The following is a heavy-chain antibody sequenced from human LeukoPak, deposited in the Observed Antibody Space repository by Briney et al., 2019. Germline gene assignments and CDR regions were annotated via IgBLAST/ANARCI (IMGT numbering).Heavy chain of an antibody. CDR2: IIPIFGTA. CDR3: ARVKLGAAYYYYYGMDV. CDR1: GGTFSSYA. Sequence: SVKVSCKASGGTFSSYAISWVRQAPGQGLEWMGGIIPIFGTANYAQKFQGRVTITPDESTSTAYMELSSLRSEDTAVYYCARVKLGAAYYYYYGMDVWGQGTTVTVSS. J-gene: IGHJ6*02. V-gene: IGHV1-69*13. D-gene: IGHD3-16*01.